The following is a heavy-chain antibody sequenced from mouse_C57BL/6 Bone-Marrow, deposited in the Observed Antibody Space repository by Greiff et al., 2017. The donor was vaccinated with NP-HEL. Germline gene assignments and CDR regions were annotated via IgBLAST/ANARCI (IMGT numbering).Heavy chain of an antibody. V-gene: IGHV1-64*01. CDR3: ARLRGRCFDY. CDR1: GYTFTSYW. Sequence: VQLQQPGAELVKPGASVKLSCKASGYTFTSYWMHWVKQRPGQGLEWIGMIHPNWVITNYNEKFKSKATLTVDKSSSTAYMQLSSLTSEDSAVYYCARLRGRCFDYWGQGTTLTVSS. J-gene: IGHJ2*01. D-gene: IGHD1-1*01. CDR2: IHPNWVIT.